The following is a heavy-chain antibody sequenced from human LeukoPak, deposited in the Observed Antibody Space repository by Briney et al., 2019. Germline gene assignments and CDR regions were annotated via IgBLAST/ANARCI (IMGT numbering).Heavy chain of an antibody. CDR1: GFTFSSYW. CDR3: AKPHRNIVVVVAAVFDY. J-gene: IGHJ4*02. V-gene: IGHV3-74*01. Sequence: PGGSLRLSCAASGFTFSSYWMHWVRQAPGKGPVWVSRINSDGSSTSYADSVKGRFTISRDNAKNALHLQMNSLRAEDTAVYYCAKPHRNIVVVVAAVFDYWGQGTLVTVSS. D-gene: IGHD2-15*01. CDR2: INSDGSST.